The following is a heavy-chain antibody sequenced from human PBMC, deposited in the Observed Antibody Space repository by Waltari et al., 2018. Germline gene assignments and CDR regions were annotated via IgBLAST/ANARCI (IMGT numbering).Heavy chain of an antibody. V-gene: IGHV4-34*01. CDR2: INHSGST. J-gene: IGHJ4*02. D-gene: IGHD3-10*01. Sequence: QVQLQQWGAGLLKPSETLSLTCAVYGGSFSGYSWSWIRQPPGKGREWIGEINHSGSTNYNPSLKSRVTISVDTSKNQFSLKLSSVTAADTAVYYGARGSMVRGVIWGQGTLVTVSS. CDR3: ARGSMVRGVI. CDR1: GGSFSGYS.